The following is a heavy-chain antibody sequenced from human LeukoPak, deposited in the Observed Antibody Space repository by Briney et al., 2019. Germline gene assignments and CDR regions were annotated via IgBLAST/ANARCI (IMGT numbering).Heavy chain of an antibody. Sequence: GGALRLSCAASGFTIGPYAMYWVRQGPGRSLECVSVIKADGCGTFYADSVRGRFTTSRDNSKNSLYLQMNSLTSEDTALYYCATWAFYHNLDVWGQGTTVIVSS. D-gene: IGHD2/OR15-2a*01. CDR2: IKADGCGT. V-gene: IGHV3-43*02. CDR3: ATWAFYHNLDV. CDR1: GFTIGPYA. J-gene: IGHJ6*02.